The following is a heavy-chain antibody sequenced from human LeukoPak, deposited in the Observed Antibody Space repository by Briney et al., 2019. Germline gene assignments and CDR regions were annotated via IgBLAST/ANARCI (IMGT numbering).Heavy chain of an antibody. J-gene: IGHJ6*03. CDR3: ARGADYSNYDYYYYYMDV. CDR1: GYTFTTYA. D-gene: IGHD4-11*01. Sequence: EASVKVSCKASGYTFTTYAMNWVRQAPGQGLEWMGWINTNTGNPTYAQGFTGRFVFSLDTSVSTAYLQISSLKADDTAVYYCARGADYSNYDYYYYYMDVWGKGTTVTVSS. CDR2: INTNTGNP. V-gene: IGHV7-4-1*02.